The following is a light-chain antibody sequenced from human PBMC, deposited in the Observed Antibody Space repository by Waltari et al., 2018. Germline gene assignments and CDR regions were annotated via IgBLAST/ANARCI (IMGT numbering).Light chain of an antibody. CDR2: DVG. CDR1: ISDIGTYNF. Sequence: QSALTQPASVSGSPGQSLPISCAGTISDIGTYNFVAWYQQVPGKVPKLIIFDVGKRPSGVSNRFSGSKSDNTASLTISGLLAEDEADYYCASYTTAYTWVFGGGTRLTVL. CDR3: ASYTTAYTWV. J-gene: IGLJ3*02. V-gene: IGLV2-14*03.